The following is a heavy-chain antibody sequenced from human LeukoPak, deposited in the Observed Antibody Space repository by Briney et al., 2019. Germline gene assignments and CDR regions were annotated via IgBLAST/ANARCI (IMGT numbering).Heavy chain of an antibody. D-gene: IGHD3-9*01. CDR1: GGSISSSSYY. CDR2: IYYSGST. V-gene: IGHV4-39*01. Sequence: SETLSLTCTVSGGSISSSSYYWGWIRQPPGKGLEWIGSIYYSGSTYYNPSLKSRATLSVDTSKNQFSLKLSSVTAADTAVYYCARLRYYDILTGYYEYNWFDPWGQGTLVTVSS. J-gene: IGHJ5*02. CDR3: ARLRYYDILTGYYEYNWFDP.